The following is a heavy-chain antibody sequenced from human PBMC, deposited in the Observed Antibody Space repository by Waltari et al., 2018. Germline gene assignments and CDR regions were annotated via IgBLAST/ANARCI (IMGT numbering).Heavy chain of an antibody. D-gene: IGHD6-13*01. V-gene: IGHV5-51*01. CDR1: GYSFTSYW. J-gene: IGHJ4*02. Sequence: EVQLVQSGAEVKKPGESLKISCKGSGYSFTSYWIGWVRQMPGKGLEWMGITYPGDSDTRYSPSCQGQVTISADKSISTAYLQWSSLKASDTAMYYCARQPYSSSWYTDYWGQGTLVTVSS. CDR2: TYPGDSDT. CDR3: ARQPYSSSWYTDY.